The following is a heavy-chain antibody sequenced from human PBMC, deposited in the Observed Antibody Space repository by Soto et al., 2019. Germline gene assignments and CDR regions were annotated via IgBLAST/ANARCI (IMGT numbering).Heavy chain of an antibody. CDR2: INPNSGGT. V-gene: IGHV1-2*02. CDR3: ARDGGYCSSTSCYTRYYYYGMDV. CDR1: GYTFTGYY. J-gene: IGHJ6*02. D-gene: IGHD2-2*02. Sequence: QVQLVQSGAEGKKPGASVKVSCKASGYTFTGYYMHWVRQAPGQGLEWMGWINPNSGGTNYAQKFQGRGTMTRDTSISTAYMELSRLRSDDTAVYYCARDGGYCSSTSCYTRYYYYGMDVWGQGTTVTVSS.